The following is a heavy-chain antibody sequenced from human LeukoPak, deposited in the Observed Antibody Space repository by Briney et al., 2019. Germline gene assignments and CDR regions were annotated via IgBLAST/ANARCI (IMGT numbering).Heavy chain of an antibody. CDR3: AKDVDLLRYFDGQDYYYGMDV. J-gene: IGHJ6*02. CDR2: ISGSGGST. D-gene: IGHD3-9*01. V-gene: IGHV3-23*01. CDR1: GFTFSNAW. Sequence: GGSLRLSCAASGFTFSNAWMSWVRQAPGKGLEWVSAISGSGGSTYYADSVKGRFTISRDNSKNTLYLQMNSLRAEDTAVYYCAKDVDLLRYFDGQDYYYGMDVWGQGTTVTVSS.